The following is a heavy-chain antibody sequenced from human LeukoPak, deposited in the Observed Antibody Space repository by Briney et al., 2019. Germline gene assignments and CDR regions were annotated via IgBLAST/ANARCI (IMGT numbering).Heavy chain of an antibody. J-gene: IGHJ4*02. D-gene: IGHD1-1*01. Sequence: SETLSLTCAAYGGSFSGYYWSWIRQPPGKGLEWIGEINHSGSTNYNPSLKSRVTISVDTSKNQFSLKLSSVTAADTAVYYCASARRELDYWGQGTLVTVSS. CDR1: GGSFSGYY. CDR3: ASARRELDY. CDR2: INHSGST. V-gene: IGHV4-34*01.